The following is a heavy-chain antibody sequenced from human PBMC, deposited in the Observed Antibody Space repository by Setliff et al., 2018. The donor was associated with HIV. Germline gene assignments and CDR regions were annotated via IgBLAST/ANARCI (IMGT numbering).Heavy chain of an antibody. J-gene: IGHJ3*02. V-gene: IGHV4-34*01. CDR3: ASDYSSRHDAFDI. CDR1: GGSFSGYY. CDR2: INHGGST. Sequence: ETLSLTCAVYGGSFSGYYWSWIRQSPGKGLEWIGQINHGGSTNYSPSLKSRVTMSIDTSKNQFSLRLSSVTAADTAVYYCASDYSSRHDAFDIWGQGTVVT. D-gene: IGHD6-13*01.